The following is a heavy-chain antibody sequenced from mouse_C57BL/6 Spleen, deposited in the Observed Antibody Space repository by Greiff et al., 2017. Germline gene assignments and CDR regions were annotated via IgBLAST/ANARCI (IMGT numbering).Heavy chain of an antibody. J-gene: IGHJ4*01. CDR1: GFSINSDCY. D-gene: IGHD2-5*01. CDR3: ARGAYNSNYYAMDY. CDR2: TFYSGIT. Sequence: EVQLQQPGPSLVRPSQTLSLTCTVTGFSINSDCYWIWIRQLPGNKLEYIGYTFYSGITYYNPSLESRTYITRDTSKNQFSLKLSSVTTEDTATYYCARGAYNSNYYAMDYWGQGTSVTVSS. V-gene: IGHV3-3*01.